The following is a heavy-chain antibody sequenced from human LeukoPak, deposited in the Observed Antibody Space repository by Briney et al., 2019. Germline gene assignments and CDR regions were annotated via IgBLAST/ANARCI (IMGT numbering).Heavy chain of an antibody. CDR2: ISAYNGNT. V-gene: IGHV1-18*01. CDR3: ARDSITIFGVVIESSDAFDI. CDR1: GYTFSTYG. D-gene: IGHD3-3*01. Sequence: GASVKVSCKASGYTFSTYGISWVRQAPGQGLEWMGWISAYNGNTNYAQKLQGRVTMTTDTSTSTAYMELRSLRSDDTAVYYCARDSITIFGVVIESSDAFDIWGQGTMVTVSS. J-gene: IGHJ3*02.